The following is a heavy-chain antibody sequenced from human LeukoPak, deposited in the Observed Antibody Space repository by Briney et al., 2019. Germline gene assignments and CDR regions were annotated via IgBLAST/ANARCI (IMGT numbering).Heavy chain of an antibody. CDR2: INPNSGGT. V-gene: IGHV1-2*02. CDR1: GYTFTGYY. J-gene: IGHJ5*02. D-gene: IGHD1-26*01. Sequence: ASVKVPCKASGYTFTGYYMHWVRLAPGQGLEWMGWINPNSGGTNYAQKFQGRVTMTRDTSISTAYMELSRLRSDDTAVYYCAREGGIVGATSDWFDPWGQGTLVTVSS. CDR3: AREGGIVGATSDWFDP.